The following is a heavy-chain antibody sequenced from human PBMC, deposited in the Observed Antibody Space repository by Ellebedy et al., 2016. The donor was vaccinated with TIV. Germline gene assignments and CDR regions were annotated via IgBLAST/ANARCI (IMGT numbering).Heavy chain of an antibody. V-gene: IGHV3-30*18. CDR1: GFTFSSYG. Sequence: GESLKISCAASGFTFSSYGMHWVRQAPGKGLEWVAVISYDGSNKYYADSVKGRFTISRDNSKNTLYLQMNSLRAEDTAVYYCAKDPLVKDYYYYGMDVWGQGTTVTVSS. D-gene: IGHD2-8*02. J-gene: IGHJ6*02. CDR2: ISYDGSNK. CDR3: AKDPLVKDYYYYGMDV.